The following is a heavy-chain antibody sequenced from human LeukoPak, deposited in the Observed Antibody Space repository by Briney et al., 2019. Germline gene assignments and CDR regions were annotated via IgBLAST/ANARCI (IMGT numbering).Heavy chain of an antibody. CDR1: GFTFSCYA. CDR2: MSGSGGST. J-gene: IGHJ4*02. V-gene: IGHV3-23*01. D-gene: IGHD5-18*01. CDR3: ATGGGYSYGYKRDYFDY. Sequence: GGSLRLSCAASGFTFSCYAMSWVRQAPGKGLEWVAAMSGSGGSTYYADSVKGRFTISRDNSKNTLYLQMNSLRAEDTAVYYCATGGGYSYGYKRDYFDYWGQGTLVTVSS.